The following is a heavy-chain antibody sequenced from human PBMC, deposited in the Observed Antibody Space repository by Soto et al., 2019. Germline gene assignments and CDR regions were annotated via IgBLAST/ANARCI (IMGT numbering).Heavy chain of an antibody. CDR2: IYPGNSET. Sequence: GESLKISCKGSGYSCTSYWIAWVRQMPGKGLECMGIIYPGNSETKYSPPFQGQVTISADKSISTAYLQWSSLKASDTAMYYCATGDDYDDYTDAFDIWGQGPMVTVSS. CDR1: GYSCTSYW. D-gene: IGHD4-17*01. V-gene: IGHV5-51*01. J-gene: IGHJ3*02. CDR3: ATGDDYDDYTDAFDI.